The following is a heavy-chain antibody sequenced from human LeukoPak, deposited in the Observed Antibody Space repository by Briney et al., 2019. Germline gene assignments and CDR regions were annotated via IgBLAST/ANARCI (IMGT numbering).Heavy chain of an antibody. J-gene: IGHJ4*02. CDR1: GFTFSSYA. CDR2: TSYDGSNK. D-gene: IGHD6-13*01. V-gene: IGHV3-30-3*01. Sequence: GRSLRLSCAASGFTFSSYAMHWVRQAPGKGLERVAVTSYDGSNKYYADSVKGRFTISRDNSKNTLYLQMNSLRAEDTAVYYCARDGIAAAEQGYFDYWGQGTLVTVSS. CDR3: ARDGIAAAEQGYFDY.